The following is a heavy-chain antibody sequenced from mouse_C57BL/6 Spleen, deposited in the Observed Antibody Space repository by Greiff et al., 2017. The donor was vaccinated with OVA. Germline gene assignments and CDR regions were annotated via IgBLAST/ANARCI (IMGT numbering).Heavy chain of an antibody. CDR2: IDPSDSYT. Sequence: VQLQQSGAELVMPGASVKLSCKASGYTFTSYWMHWVKQRPGQGLEWIGEIDPSDSYTNYNQKFKGKSTLTVDKSSSTAYMQLSSLTSEDSAVYYCARDGRDYFDYWGQGTTLTVSS. J-gene: IGHJ2*01. V-gene: IGHV1-69*01. CDR3: ARDGRDYFDY. D-gene: IGHD2-3*01. CDR1: GYTFTSYW.